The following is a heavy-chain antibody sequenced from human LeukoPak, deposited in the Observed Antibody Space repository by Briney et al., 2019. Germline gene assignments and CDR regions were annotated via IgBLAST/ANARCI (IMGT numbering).Heavy chain of an antibody. CDR3: ARDYYEDAFDI. V-gene: IGHV4-59*01. CDR1: GGSISSYY. J-gene: IGHJ3*02. D-gene: IGHD3-22*01. Sequence: SSETLSLTCTVSGGSISSYYWSWIRQPPGKGLERIGYIYYSGSTNYNPSLKSRVTISVDTSKNQFSLNLNSVTAADTAVYYCARDYYEDAFDIWGQGTMVTVSS. CDR2: IYYSGST.